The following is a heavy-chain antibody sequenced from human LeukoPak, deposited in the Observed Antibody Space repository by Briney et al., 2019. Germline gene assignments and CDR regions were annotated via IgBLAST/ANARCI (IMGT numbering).Heavy chain of an antibody. J-gene: IGHJ6*02. CDR1: GFTFSNSA. V-gene: IGHV3-23*01. CDR3: AKSRAMANYYYYYGMDV. Sequence: GGSLRLSCAASGFTFSNSAMSWVRQAPGKGLEWVSALSPTGYTTYYADSVKGRFTISRDNSKNTLYLQMNSLRAEDTAVYYCAKSRAMANYYYYYGMDVWGQGTTVTVSS. CDR2: LSPTGYTT. D-gene: IGHD5-18*01.